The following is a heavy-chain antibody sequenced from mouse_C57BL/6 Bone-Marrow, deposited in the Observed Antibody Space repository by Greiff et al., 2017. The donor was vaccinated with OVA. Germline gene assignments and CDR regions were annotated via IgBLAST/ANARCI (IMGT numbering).Heavy chain of an antibody. CDR1: GFTFTDYY. D-gene: IGHD2-3*01. V-gene: IGHV7-4*01. J-gene: IGHJ3*01. CDR2: IRNKANGYTT. Sequence: EVMLVESGGGLVQPGASLRLSCAASGFTFTDYYMSWVRQPPGKAPEWLALIRNKANGYTTEYTASVKGRFTISRDNSQNVLYLQMNTLSAEDSATYYCVKALYDGYSAWFAYWGQGALVTVSA. CDR3: VKALYDGYSAWFAY.